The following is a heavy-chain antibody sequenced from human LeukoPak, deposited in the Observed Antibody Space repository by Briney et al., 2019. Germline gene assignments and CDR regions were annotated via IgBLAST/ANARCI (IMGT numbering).Heavy chain of an antibody. J-gene: IGHJ4*02. CDR3: ARRPGTVSLDY. CDR1: GGSISSYH. D-gene: IGHD3-10*01. CDR2: ISYSGST. Sequence: SETLSLTCTVSGGSISSYHWNWIRQPPGKGLEWIGYISYSGSTNYNPSLKSRVTISVDTAKNQFSLGLSSVTAADTAIYYCARRPGTVSLDYWGQGTLVTVSS. V-gene: IGHV4-59*08.